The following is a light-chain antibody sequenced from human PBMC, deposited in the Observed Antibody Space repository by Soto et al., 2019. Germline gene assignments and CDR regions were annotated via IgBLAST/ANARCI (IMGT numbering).Light chain of an antibody. J-gene: IGKJ3*01. V-gene: IGKV1-5*01. Sequence: DIQVTQSPSTLSASVGDRVTITCRASQNIGTWLAWYQQKPGKAPNLLIYDASSLQSGVPSRFSGSGSGTEFTLTIRSLQPDDFAFYYCQQYNGYSPGFTFGPGTKVDIK. CDR1: QNIGTW. CDR2: DAS. CDR3: QQYNGYSPGFT.